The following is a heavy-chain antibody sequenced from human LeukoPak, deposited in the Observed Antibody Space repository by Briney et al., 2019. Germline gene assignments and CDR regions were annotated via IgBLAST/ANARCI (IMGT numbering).Heavy chain of an antibody. D-gene: IGHD1-20*01. CDR1: GGTFSSYA. CDR3: AREGGYNWNDGFDY. J-gene: IGHJ4*02. Sequence: SVKVSCKASGGTFSSYAISWVRQAPGQGLEWMGRIIPILGIANYAQKFQGRVTITADKSTSTAYMELSSLRSEDTAVYYCAREGGYNWNDGFDYWGQGTLVTVSS. CDR2: IIPILGIA. V-gene: IGHV1-69*04.